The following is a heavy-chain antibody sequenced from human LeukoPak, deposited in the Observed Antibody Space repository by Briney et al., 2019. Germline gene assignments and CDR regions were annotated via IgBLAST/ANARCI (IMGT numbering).Heavy chain of an antibody. Sequence: SETLSLTCAVCGGSFSGYYWSWIRQPPGRGLEWIGEINHSGSTNYNPSLKSGVTISLDTSKNQFSLKLSSVTAADPAVYYCASSCSGNSCSTPTRLDYWGQATLVTVSS. CDR2: INHSGST. V-gene: IGHV4-34*01. D-gene: IGHD2-2*01. CDR3: ASSCSGNSCSTPTRLDY. J-gene: IGHJ4*02. CDR1: GGSFSGYY.